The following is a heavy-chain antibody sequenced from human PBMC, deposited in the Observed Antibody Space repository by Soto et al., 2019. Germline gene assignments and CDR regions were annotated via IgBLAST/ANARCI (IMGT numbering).Heavy chain of an antibody. CDR2: IFPGDSDI. J-gene: IGHJ4*02. CDR1: TFSFTSYW. CDR3: ARLFSNYESHFGY. Sequence: GESLNISCNVSTFSFTSYWFAWVRQKPGKGLEWMAIIFPGDSDIRYSPSFEDDVTTSADKSIRTVYLQWDSLKASDTALYYCARLFSNYESHFGYWGQGTLVTVSS. V-gene: IGHV5-51*01. D-gene: IGHD4-4*01.